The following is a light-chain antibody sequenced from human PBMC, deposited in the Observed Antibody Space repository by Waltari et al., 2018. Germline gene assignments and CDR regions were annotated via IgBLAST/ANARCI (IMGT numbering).Light chain of an antibody. V-gene: IGKV4-1*01. Sequence: DVVMTQSPDSLAVSLGERATINCKSPQSVSYSPDHKNYLAWFQQKPGQPPKLLIYWASTRESGVPDRFTGSGSGTDFTLTINSLQAEDVAVYYCQQYYIAPWTFGQGSKVEIK. J-gene: IGKJ1*01. CDR3: QQYYIAPWT. CDR2: WAS. CDR1: QSVSYSPDHKNY.